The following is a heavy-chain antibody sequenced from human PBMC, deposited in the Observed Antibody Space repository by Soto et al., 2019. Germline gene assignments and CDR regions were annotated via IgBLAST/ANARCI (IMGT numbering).Heavy chain of an antibody. CDR3: AKQSRGLSINFDY. V-gene: IGHV3-23*01. CDR1: GFTFSSYA. Sequence: GGSLRLSCAASGFTFSSYAMSWVRQAPGKGLEWVSAISGSGGSTYYAGSVKGRFTISRDNSKNTLYLQMNSLRAEDTAVYYCAKQSRGLSINFDYWGQGTLVTVSS. J-gene: IGHJ4*02. CDR2: ISGSGGST.